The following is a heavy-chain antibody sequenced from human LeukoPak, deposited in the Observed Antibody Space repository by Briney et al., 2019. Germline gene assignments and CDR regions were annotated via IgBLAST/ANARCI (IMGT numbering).Heavy chain of an antibody. CDR3: ARGIPKGYYDPGRGNYMDV. V-gene: IGHV4-39*07. CDR1: GGSISSSSYY. Sequence: KPSETLSLTCTVSGGSISSSSYYWGWTRQPPGKGLEWIGSIYYSGSTYYNPSLKSRVTISVDTSKNQFSLKLSSVTAADTAVYYCARGIPKGYYDPGRGNYMDVWGKGTTVTVSS. D-gene: IGHD3-22*01. CDR2: IYYSGST. J-gene: IGHJ6*03.